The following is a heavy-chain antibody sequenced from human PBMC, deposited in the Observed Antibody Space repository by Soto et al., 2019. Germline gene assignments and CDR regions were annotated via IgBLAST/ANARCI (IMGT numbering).Heavy chain of an antibody. J-gene: IGHJ5*02. CDR1: GYTFTRYT. Sequence: ASVKVSCKASGYTFTRYTMNWVRQAPGQRLEWMGWINPDNGNTKSSQRFQDRVIITRDTSASTAYMDLSSLRSEDTAVYYCARGIATGPLDPWGQGTLVTVSS. CDR2: INPDNGNT. CDR3: ARGIATGPLDP. D-gene: IGHD2-15*01. V-gene: IGHV1-3*01.